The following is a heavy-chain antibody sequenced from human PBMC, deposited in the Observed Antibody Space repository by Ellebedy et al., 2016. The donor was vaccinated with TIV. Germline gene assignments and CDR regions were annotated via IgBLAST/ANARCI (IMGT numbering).Heavy chain of an antibody. D-gene: IGHD4-17*01. J-gene: IGHJ4*02. Sequence: GESLKISCAASGFTFSSYSMNWVRQAPGKGLEWVSCISSSGTYIYYADSLKGRFTISRDSAKNLLYLQMNSLRAEDTAVYYCARGSGDLPFDYWGQGTLVTVSS. V-gene: IGHV3-21*01. CDR2: ISSSGTYI. CDR3: ARGSGDLPFDY. CDR1: GFTFSSYS.